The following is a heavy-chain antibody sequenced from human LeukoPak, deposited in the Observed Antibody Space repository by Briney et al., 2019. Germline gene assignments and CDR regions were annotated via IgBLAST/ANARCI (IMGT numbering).Heavy chain of an antibody. CDR3: ARRAGAYSHPYDY. J-gene: IGHJ4*02. Sequence: GGSLRLSCAASGFTFSSYSMDWVRQAPGKGLEWVSFIYSDNTHYSDSVKGRFTISRDNSKNTLYLQMNSLRAEDTAVYYCARRAGAYSHPYDYWGQGTLVTVSS. D-gene: IGHD4/OR15-4a*01. V-gene: IGHV3-53*01. CDR2: IYSDNT. CDR1: GFTFSSYS.